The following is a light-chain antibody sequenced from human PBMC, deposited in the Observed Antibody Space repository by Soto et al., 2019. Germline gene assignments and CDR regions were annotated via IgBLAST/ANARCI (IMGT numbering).Light chain of an antibody. Sequence: DIQMTQSPSSLSASVGDRITITCRAIENISRHLNWYQQKPGKAPNSLIYAAANLQNGVPLRFRGGGSGTDFPLTISNLQPEDFANYCCQQSYATAAWTFGQGPKVEIK. V-gene: IGKV1-39*01. CDR2: AAA. CDR3: QQSYATAAWT. CDR1: ENISRH. J-gene: IGKJ1*01.